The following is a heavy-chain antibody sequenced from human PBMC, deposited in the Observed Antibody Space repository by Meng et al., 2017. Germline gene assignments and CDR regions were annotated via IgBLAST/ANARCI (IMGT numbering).Heavy chain of an antibody. J-gene: IGHJ5*02. V-gene: IGHV4-39*07. CDR1: GVSISSSSYY. Sequence: HLQRPESGPRLVKPSGTLSLTCTFPGVSISSSSYYWCWIRQPPGKGLEWIGSIYYSGSTYYNPSLKSRVTISVDTSKNQFSLKLSSVTAADTAVYYCASLRIAVAGINWFDPWGQGTLVTVSS. D-gene: IGHD6-19*01. CDR2: IYYSGST. CDR3: ASLRIAVAGINWFDP.